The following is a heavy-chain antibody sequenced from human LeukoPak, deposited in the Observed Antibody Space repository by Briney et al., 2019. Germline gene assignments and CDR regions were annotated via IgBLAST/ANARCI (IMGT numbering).Heavy chain of an antibody. CDR2: IYYSGSP. Sequence: SETLSLTCTVSGGSISIYYWIWIRQPPGKGLEWSGYIYYSGSPNYNPSLKSRVTISVDPSKSQLSLKLSSVTAADTAVYYCARGGVALGIGSGWSPPNYYYCFYGMDVWGKGTTVTVSS. CDR1: GGSISIYY. CDR3: ARGGVALGIGSGWSPPNYYYCFYGMDV. V-gene: IGHV4-59*01. D-gene: IGHD6-19*01. J-gene: IGHJ6*04.